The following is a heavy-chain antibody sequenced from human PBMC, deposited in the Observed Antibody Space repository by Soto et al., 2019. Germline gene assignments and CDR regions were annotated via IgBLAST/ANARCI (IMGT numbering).Heavy chain of an antibody. Sequence: QVQLHESGPGLVKPSETLSLTCSVSGGSVSSGGYYWSWIRQPPGKGLEWIGNVYYNGRTNYNPSLKSRVTISLDTSKNQFSLKVSSVTAADTAVYYCARPNWHDGRFGAFDIWGQGTMVTVSS. CDR1: GGSVSSGGYY. CDR2: VYYNGRT. D-gene: IGHD1-20*01. CDR3: ARPNWHDGRFGAFDI. J-gene: IGHJ3*02. V-gene: IGHV4-61*08.